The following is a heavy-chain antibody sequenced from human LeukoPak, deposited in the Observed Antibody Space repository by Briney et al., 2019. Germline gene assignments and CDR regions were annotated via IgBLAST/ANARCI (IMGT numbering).Heavy chain of an antibody. V-gene: IGHV3-11*01. CDR2: ISSSGSTI. J-gene: IGHJ4*02. CDR3: AKDFAMGGSYYFDY. CDR1: GFTFSDYY. Sequence: GGSLRLSCAASGFTFSDYYMSWIRQAPGKGLEWVSYISSSGSTIYYADSVKGRFTISRDNSKNTLYLQMNSLRAEDTAVYYCAKDFAMGGSYYFDYWGQGTLVTVSS. D-gene: IGHD2-2*01.